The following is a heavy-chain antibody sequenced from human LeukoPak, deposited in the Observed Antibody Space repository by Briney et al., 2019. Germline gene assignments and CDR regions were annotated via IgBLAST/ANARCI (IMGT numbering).Heavy chain of an antibody. CDR1: GYTFTSYG. J-gene: IGHJ4*02. CDR2: ISAHNGNT. V-gene: IGHV1-18*01. Sequence: ASVKVSCKASGYTFTSYGISWVRQAPGQGLEWMGWISAHNGNTNYAQKLQGRVTMTTDTSTSTAYMELRSLRSDDTAVYYCARALVVRGYHYFDYWGQGTLVTVSS. D-gene: IGHD3-10*01. CDR3: ARALVVRGYHYFDY.